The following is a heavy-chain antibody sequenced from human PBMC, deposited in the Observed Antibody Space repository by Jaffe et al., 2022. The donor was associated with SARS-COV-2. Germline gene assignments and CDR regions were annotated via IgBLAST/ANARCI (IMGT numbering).Heavy chain of an antibody. Sequence: EVQLVESGGGLIQPGGSLRLSCAASGFTVSSNYMSWVRQAPGKGLEWVSVIYSGGSTYYADSVKGRFTISRDNSKNTLYLQMNSLRAEDTAVYYCARDLWDSSGATDYWGQGTLVTVSS. CDR2: IYSGGST. V-gene: IGHV3-53*01. J-gene: IGHJ4*02. CDR1: GFTVSSNY. CDR3: ARDLWDSSGATDY. D-gene: IGHD3-22*01.